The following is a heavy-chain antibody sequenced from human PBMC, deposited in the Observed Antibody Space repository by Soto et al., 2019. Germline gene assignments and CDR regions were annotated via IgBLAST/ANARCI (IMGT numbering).Heavy chain of an antibody. CDR2: IYYSGST. Sequence: SETLSLTCTVSGGSISSYYWSWIRQPPGKGLEWIGYIYYSGSTNYNPSLKSRVTISVDTSKNQFSLRLSSVTAADTAVYYCARTCSSTSCYEWVFDYWGQGTLVTVS. D-gene: IGHD2-2*01. J-gene: IGHJ4*02. CDR3: ARTCSSTSCYEWVFDY. V-gene: IGHV4-59*01. CDR1: GGSISSYY.